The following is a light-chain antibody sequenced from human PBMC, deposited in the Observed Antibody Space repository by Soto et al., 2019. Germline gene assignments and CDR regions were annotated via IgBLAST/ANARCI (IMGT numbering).Light chain of an antibody. CDR1: QSVSSN. V-gene: IGKV3-15*01. CDR3: QQYHNWPIT. J-gene: IGKJ5*01. Sequence: EIVMTQSPATLSVSPGEGATLSCRASQSVSSNLAWHQQKPGQAPRILMYDASTRATGTPARFSGSGSGTEFTLTISSLQSEDFAVYYCQQYHNWPITFGQGTRLEIK. CDR2: DAS.